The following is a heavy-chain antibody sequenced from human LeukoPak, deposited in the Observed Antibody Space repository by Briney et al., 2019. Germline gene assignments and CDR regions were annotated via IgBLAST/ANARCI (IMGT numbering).Heavy chain of an antibody. Sequence: SETLSLTCAVSGGPISSGGYSWCWIRQPPGKGLEWIGYIYHSGSTYYNPSLKSRVTISVDRSKNQFSLKLSSVTAADTAVYYCARAAFGGVIVNWGQGTLVTVSS. V-gene: IGHV4-30-2*01. CDR3: ARAAFGGVIVN. CDR2: IYHSGST. CDR1: GGPISSGGYS. J-gene: IGHJ4*02. D-gene: IGHD3-16*02.